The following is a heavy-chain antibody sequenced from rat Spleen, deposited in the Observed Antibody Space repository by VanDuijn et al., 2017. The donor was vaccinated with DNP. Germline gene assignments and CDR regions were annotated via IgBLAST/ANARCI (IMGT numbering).Heavy chain of an antibody. Sequence: EVQLQESGPGLVKPSQSLSLTCSVTGYSITSSYRWNWIRKFPGNKLEWMGYINSAGSTNYNPSLKSRISITIDTSKNQFFLQVNSVTTEDTATYYCARTTLDYYAMDAWGQGTSVTVSS. CDR1: GYSITSSYR. D-gene: IGHD1-10*01. V-gene: IGHV3-3*01. J-gene: IGHJ4*01. CDR2: INSAGST. CDR3: ARTTLDYYAMDA.